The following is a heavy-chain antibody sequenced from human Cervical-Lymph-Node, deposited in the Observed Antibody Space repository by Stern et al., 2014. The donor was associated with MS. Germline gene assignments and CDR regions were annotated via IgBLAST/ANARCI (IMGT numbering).Heavy chain of an antibody. CDR2: VVGFNGDL. CDR1: GITFSHSA. J-gene: IGHJ5*02. Sequence: QLVESGPEVKKPGTSVKVSSKASGITFSHSAIQWLRQARGQRPEWIGWVVGFNGDLDYAPRFQERVTITRDMSTSTVYMELRSLRSEDTAIYYCASERYTYYDDQRPPGGFDPWGQGTLVTVSS. D-gene: IGHD3-3*01. V-gene: IGHV1-58*02. CDR3: ASERYTYYDDQRPPGGFDP.